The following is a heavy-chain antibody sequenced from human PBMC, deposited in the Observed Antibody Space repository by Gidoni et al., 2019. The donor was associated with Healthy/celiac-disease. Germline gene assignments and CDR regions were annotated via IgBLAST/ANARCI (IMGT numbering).Heavy chain of an antibody. Sequence: QVQLVESGGGVVQPGRSLRLSFAASGFTFGSSGMPWVRQAPGKGLEGVAVIWYDGSNKYYADSVKGRFTISRDNSKNTLYLQMNSLRAEDTAVYYCARDRYCSSTSCHGGYYYYGMDVWGQGTTVTVSS. D-gene: IGHD2-2*01. CDR3: ARDRYCSSTSCHGGYYYYGMDV. CDR2: IWYDGSNK. V-gene: IGHV3-33*01. CDR1: GFTFGSSG. J-gene: IGHJ6*02.